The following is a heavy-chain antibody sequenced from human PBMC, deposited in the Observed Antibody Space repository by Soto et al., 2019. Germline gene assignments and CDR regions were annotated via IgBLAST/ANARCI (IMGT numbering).Heavy chain of an antibody. CDR1: GFTFSNAW. Sequence: GSLRLCCAASGFTFSNAWMSWVRQAPGKGLEWVGRIKSKTDGGTTDYAAPVKGRFTISRDDSKNTLYLQMNSPKTEDTAVYYCTTGLVFAFDIWGQGTMVTVSS. D-gene: IGHD2-21*01. CDR2: IKSKTDGGTT. V-gene: IGHV3-15*01. J-gene: IGHJ3*02. CDR3: TTGLVFAFDI.